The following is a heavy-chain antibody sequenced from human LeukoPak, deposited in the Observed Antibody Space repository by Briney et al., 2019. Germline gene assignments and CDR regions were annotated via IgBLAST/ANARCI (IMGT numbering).Heavy chain of an antibody. D-gene: IGHD6-6*01. CDR1: GFTFSNYR. Sequence: GGSLRLSCAASGFTFSNYRMHWVRQAPGKGLVWVSRISGDGTTISYADSVKGRFTIPRDNAKNTLYLQMNSLRAEDTAVYYCARDTDGLGYWGQGAQVTVSS. CDR2: ISGDGTTI. CDR3: ARDTDGLGY. J-gene: IGHJ4*02. V-gene: IGHV3-74*01.